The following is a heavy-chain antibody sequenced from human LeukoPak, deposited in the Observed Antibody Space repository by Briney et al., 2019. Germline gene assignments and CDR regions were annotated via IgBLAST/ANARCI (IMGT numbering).Heavy chain of an antibody. CDR1: GYTFSSYA. D-gene: IGHD3-9*01. CDR3: AKNPDYDVLTGTSFDC. V-gene: IGHV3-23*01. J-gene: IGHJ4*02. Sequence: PGGSLRLSCAASGYTFSSYAMSWVRQAPGKGLEWVSSVCDSGSNTYYAASVKGRFTISRDNSKNTLYLQMNSLKAEDTAVYYCAKNPDYDVLTGTSFDCWGQGALVTVSS. CDR2: VCDSGSNT.